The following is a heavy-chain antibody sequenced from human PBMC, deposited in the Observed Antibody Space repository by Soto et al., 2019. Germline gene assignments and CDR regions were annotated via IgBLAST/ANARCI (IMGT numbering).Heavy chain of an antibody. CDR2: IIPIFGTA. CDR3: ARAALDGYCGEYYGMDV. Sequence: QVQLVQSGAEVKKPGSSVKVSCKASGGTFSSYAISWVRQAPGQGLEWMGGIIPIFGTANYAQKFQGRVTMTADESTSTAYMELSSLRSEDTAVYYCARAALDGYCGEYYGMDVWGQGTTVTVSS. J-gene: IGHJ6*02. D-gene: IGHD5-12*01. V-gene: IGHV1-69*01. CDR1: GGTFSSYA.